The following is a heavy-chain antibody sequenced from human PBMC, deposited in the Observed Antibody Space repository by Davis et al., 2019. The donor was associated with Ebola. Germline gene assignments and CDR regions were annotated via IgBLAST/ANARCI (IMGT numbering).Heavy chain of an antibody. J-gene: IGHJ4*02. CDR2: ISQDGSAR. D-gene: IGHD6-13*01. Sequence: GESLKISCAASGFTFTSHWLGWVRQPPGKGLEWVAIISQDGSARNYVDSLKGRFTISRDNAKNSLYLQMNSLRADDTAVYYCARDGPHSSRYYDYWGQGALVTVSS. CDR3: ARDGPHSSRYYDY. CDR1: GFTFTSHW. V-gene: IGHV3-7*03.